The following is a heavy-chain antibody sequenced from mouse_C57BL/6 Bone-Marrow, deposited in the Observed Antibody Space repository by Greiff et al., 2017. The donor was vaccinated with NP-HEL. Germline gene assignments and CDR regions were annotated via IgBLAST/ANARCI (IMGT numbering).Heavy chain of an antibody. CDR1: GFTFSNYW. Sequence: EVKLEESGGGLVQPGGSMKLSCVASGFTFSNYWMNWVRQSPEKGLEWVAQIRLKSDNYATHYAESVKGRFTISRDDSKSSVYLQMNNLRAEDTGIYYCTGGTTVVGAYYYAMDYWGQGTSVTVSS. D-gene: IGHD1-1*01. J-gene: IGHJ4*01. V-gene: IGHV6-3*01. CDR3: TGGTTVVGAYYYAMDY. CDR2: IRLKSDNYAT.